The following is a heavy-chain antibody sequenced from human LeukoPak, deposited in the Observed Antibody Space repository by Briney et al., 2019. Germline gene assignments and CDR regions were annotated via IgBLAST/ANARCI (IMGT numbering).Heavy chain of an antibody. V-gene: IGHV4-4*02. D-gene: IGHD1-1*01. J-gene: IGHJ4*02. CDR1: GGSISSNNW. CDR3: ARVNINNWHSCDY. Sequence: PSGTLSLTCAVSGGSISSNNWWGWVRQPPGKGLEWIGEIYHSGSPNYNPSLKSRVTISVDKSRNHFSLNLSSVTAADTAVYYCARVNINNWHSCDYWGQGTLVIVSS. CDR2: IYHSGSP.